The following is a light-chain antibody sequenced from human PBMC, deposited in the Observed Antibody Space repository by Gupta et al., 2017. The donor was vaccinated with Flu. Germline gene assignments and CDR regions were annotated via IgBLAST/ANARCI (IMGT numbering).Light chain of an antibody. CDR3: QQSDTNTIT. CDR1: QSISNY. Sequence: DIQITQSPSSLSASAGDRVTITCRASQSISNYLNWYQQKPGKAPKLLIYGASTLKSGVPSRFSGGGSGTDFTLTITRLQPEDFATYFCQQSDTNTITFGQGTRLEIK. J-gene: IGKJ5*01. CDR2: GAS. V-gene: IGKV1-39*01.